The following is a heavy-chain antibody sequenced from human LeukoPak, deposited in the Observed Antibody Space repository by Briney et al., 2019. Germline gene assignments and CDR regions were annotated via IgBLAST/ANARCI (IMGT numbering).Heavy chain of an antibody. CDR1: GFTFSSYA. J-gene: IGHJ5*02. V-gene: IGHV3-23*01. CDR2: VSGSGGST. Sequence: PGGSLRLSCAASGFTFSSYAMSGVRQAPGKGPEWLSAVSGSGGSTYYADSVKGRFTISRDNSKNTLYLQMNSLRAEDTAVYYCAKDAPDGRYNWFDPWGQGTLVTVSS. D-gene: IGHD5-24*01. CDR3: AKDAPDGRYNWFDP.